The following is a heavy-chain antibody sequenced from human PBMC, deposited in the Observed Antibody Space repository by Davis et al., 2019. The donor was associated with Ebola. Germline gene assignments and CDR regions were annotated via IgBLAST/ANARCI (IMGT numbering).Heavy chain of an antibody. D-gene: IGHD3-10*01. J-gene: IGHJ5*02. CDR3: ARVRHYYGSGSYSP. CDR2: INHSGST. V-gene: IGHV4-34*01. CDR1: GGSFSGYY. Sequence: SETLSLTCAVYGGSFSGYYWSWIRQPPGKGLEWIREINHSGSTNYNPSLKSRVTISVDTSKNQFSLKLSSVTAADTAVYYCARVRHYYGSGSYSPWGQGTLVTVSS.